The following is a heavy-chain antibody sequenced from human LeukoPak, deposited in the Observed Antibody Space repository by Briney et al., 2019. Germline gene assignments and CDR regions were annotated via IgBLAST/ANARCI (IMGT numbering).Heavy chain of an antibody. CDR3: ARVLLWFGETPTPFDY. CDR2: INAGNGNT. CDR1: GYTFTSYG. J-gene: IGHJ4*02. V-gene: IGHV1-3*01. Sequence: ASVKVSCKASGYTFTSYGISWVRQAPGQRLEWMGWINAGNGNTKYSQKFQGRVTITRDTSASTAYMELSSLRSEDTAAYYCARVLLWFGETPTPFDYWGQGTLVTVSS. D-gene: IGHD3-10*01.